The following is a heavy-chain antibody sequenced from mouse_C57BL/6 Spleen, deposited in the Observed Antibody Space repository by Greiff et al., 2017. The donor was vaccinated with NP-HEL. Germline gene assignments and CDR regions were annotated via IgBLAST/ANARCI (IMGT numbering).Heavy chain of an antibody. CDR3: ARNHGAYYPWFAY. J-gene: IGHJ3*01. D-gene: IGHD1-1*01. V-gene: IGHV1-18*01. CDR1: GYTFTDYN. CDR2: INPNNGGT. Sequence: VQLQQSGPELVKPGASVKIPCKASGYTFTDYNMDWVKQSHGKSLEWIGDINPNNGGTIYNQKFKGKATLTVDKSSSTAYMELRSLTSEDTAVYYCARNHGAYYPWFAYWGQGTLVTVSA.